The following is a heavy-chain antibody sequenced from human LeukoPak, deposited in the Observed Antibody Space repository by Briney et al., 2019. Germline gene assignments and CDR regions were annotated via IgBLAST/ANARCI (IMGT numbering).Heavy chain of an antibody. J-gene: IGHJ4*02. Sequence: GESLKISFKDSEXSFTNYWIGWVRQMPGKGLEWMGIIRPDDSDTRYSPSFQGQVTISADKSTSTAYLQWSSLKASDTAMYYCTRARHGNCYWDHWGQGTLVTVSS. CDR3: TRARHGNCYWDH. V-gene: IGHV5-51*01. CDR2: IRPDDSDT. CDR1: EXSFTNYW. D-gene: IGHD1-7*01.